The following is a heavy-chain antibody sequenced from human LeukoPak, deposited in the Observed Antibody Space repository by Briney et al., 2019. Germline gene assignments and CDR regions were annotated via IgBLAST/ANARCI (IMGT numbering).Heavy chain of an antibody. J-gene: IGHJ4*01. D-gene: IGHD6-13*01. CDR2: INSGSRYI. V-gene: IGHV3-21*01. CDR3: ARSAAGTGGYFDY. Sequence: GGSLRLSCAASGFTFSSYAMSWVRQAPGKGLEWVSSINSGSRYIYYADSMKGRFTISRDNAKNSLCLQMNSLRAEDTAVYYCARSAAGTGGYFDYWGQGTLVTVSS. CDR1: GFTFSSYA.